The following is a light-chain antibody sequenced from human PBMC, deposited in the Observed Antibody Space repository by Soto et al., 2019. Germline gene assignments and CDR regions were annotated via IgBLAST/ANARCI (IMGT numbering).Light chain of an antibody. CDR1: QTISSW. J-gene: IGKJ1*01. V-gene: IGKV1-5*03. CDR2: TAS. Sequence: IQMTQSPSSLSASVGDRVTITCRASQTISSWLAWYQQKPGKAPKLLIYTASTLKSGVPSRFSGSGSGTEFTLTISSLQPDDFATYYCQHYNSYSDAFGQGTKVDIK. CDR3: QHYNSYSDA.